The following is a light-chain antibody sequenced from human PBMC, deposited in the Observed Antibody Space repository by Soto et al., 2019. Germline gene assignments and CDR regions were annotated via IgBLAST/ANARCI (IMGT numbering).Light chain of an antibody. CDR1: SIYIYPYNY. Sequence: QSLIAQPASVAGSPGQSVTISFTGTSIYIYPYNYFSWYQQHPVKAHKLIIYEVSYRPSGISNRLYGSKSGNTASLTISGLQAEDEADYYCSSYTSSTNYVFGTWTKVPV. CDR3: SSYTSSTNYV. J-gene: IGLJ1*01. V-gene: IGLV2-14*01. CDR2: EVS.